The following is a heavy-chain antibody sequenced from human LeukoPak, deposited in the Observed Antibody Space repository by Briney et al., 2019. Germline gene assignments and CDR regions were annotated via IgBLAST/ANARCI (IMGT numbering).Heavy chain of an antibody. CDR1: GFTFSSYFW. D-gene: IGHD4-23*01. CDR3: VRDLDLGGYSSFEY. CDR2: IKSDGSSS. V-gene: IGHV3-74*01. J-gene: IGHJ4*02. Sequence: GGSLRLSCAASGFTFSSYFWMHCVRQAPGKGLVWVSRIKSDGSSSTYADSVKGRFTISRDNAKNSLYLQMNTLRAEDTAVYYCVRDLDLGGYSSFEYWGQGTLVTVSS.